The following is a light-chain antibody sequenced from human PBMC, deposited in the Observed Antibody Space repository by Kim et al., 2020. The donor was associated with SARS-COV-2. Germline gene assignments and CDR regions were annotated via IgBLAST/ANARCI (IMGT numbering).Light chain of an antibody. J-gene: IGKJ3*01. V-gene: IGKV3-11*01. CDR3: QQRSNWTPART. CDR1: QSVSSY. Sequence: EIVLTQSPATLSLSPGERATLSCRASQSVSSYLAWYQQKPGQAPRLLIYDASNRATGIPARFSGSGSGTDFTLTISSLEPEDFAVYYCQQRSNWTPARTFGPGTKVDIK. CDR2: DAS.